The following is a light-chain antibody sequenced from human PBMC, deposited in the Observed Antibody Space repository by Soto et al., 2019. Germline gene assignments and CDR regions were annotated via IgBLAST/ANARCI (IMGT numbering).Light chain of an antibody. V-gene: IGKV3-15*01. CDR3: QQYNKWLWT. Sequence: EILMTQSPVTLSVSLGERATLSCRASQSVSGNLAWYQQKPGQAPRLLIYGASTRATGIPARFSGSGSGTEFTLTISSLQSEDFALYYFQQYNKWLWTFGQGTQ. CDR1: QSVSGN. J-gene: IGKJ1*01. CDR2: GAS.